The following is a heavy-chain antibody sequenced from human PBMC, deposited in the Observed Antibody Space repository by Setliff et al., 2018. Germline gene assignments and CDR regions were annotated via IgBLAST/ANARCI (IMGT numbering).Heavy chain of an antibody. V-gene: IGHV1-24*01. Sequence: ASVKVSCKASGYTFTSYDINWVRQAPGKGLEWMGGFDPEDGETIYAQKFQGRVTMTEDTSTDTAYMELSSLRSEDTAVYYCATSTWELGGFDYWGQGTLVTVSS. J-gene: IGHJ4*02. CDR1: GYTFTSYD. CDR2: FDPEDGET. D-gene: IGHD1-26*01. CDR3: ATSTWELGGFDY.